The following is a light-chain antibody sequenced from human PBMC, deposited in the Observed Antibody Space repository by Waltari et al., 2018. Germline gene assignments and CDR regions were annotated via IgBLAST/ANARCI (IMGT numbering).Light chain of an antibody. CDR2: AAS. Sequence: DIQMTQSPSYLSASVGDRVTITCRACLGISVYLGWFRQKPGKAPESLIYAASSLESGVSSSFSGSGSETDFALTISSLQPEDSATNYCQQYNGYPLAVGQGTRLEIK. J-gene: IGKJ5*01. V-gene: IGKV1-16*01. CDR1: LGISVY. CDR3: QQYNGYPLA.